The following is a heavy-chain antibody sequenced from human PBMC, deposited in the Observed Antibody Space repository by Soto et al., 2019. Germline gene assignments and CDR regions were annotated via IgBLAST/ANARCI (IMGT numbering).Heavy chain of an antibody. CDR1: GFTFSDYY. Sequence: PGGSLRLSCAASGFTFSDYYMSWIRQAPGKGLEWVSYISSSGSTIYYADSVKGRFTISRDNAKNSLYLQMNSLRAEGTAVYYCARDFDYGDYDAVFWFDPWGQGTLVTVST. CDR3: ARDFDYGDYDAVFWFDP. D-gene: IGHD4-17*01. CDR2: ISSSGSTI. J-gene: IGHJ5*02. V-gene: IGHV3-11*01.